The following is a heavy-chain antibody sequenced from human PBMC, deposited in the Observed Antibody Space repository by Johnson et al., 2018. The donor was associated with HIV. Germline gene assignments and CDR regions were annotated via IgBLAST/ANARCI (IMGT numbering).Heavy chain of an antibody. Sequence: QVQLVESGGGVVQPGRSLRLSCAASGFTFSSYAMHWVRQAPGKGLEWVAVISYDGSNKYYADSVKGRFTISRDNSKNTLYLQMNSLRAEDTAVYYCASVYSSSSAHAFDIWGQGTMVTVSS. V-gene: IGHV3-30*04. CDR2: ISYDGSNK. D-gene: IGHD6-6*01. CDR1: GFTFSSYA. J-gene: IGHJ3*02. CDR3: ASVYSSSSAHAFDI.